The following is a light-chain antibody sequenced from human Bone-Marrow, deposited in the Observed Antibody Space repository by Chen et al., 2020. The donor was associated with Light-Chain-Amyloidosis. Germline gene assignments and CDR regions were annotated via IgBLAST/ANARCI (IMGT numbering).Light chain of an antibody. CDR1: DLPTKY. Sequence: SYELTQPPSVSVSPGQTARITCSGDDLPTKYAYWYQQKPGQAPVLGIHSDTERPSGISERFSGSSSGTTATLTISGVQVEDEADYHCQSADSSGTYEVIFGGGTKLTVL. CDR2: SDT. CDR3: QSADSSGTYEVI. J-gene: IGLJ2*01. V-gene: IGLV3-25*03.